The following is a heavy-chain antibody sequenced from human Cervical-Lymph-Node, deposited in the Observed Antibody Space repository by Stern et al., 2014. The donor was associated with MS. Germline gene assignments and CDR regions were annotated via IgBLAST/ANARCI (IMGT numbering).Heavy chain of an antibody. Sequence: QVQLVESGGGVVQPGRSLRLSCAASGFTFSNYGMHWVRQAPGKGLEWVAFISYHETKKYSADSVKGRFTISRDNSKNTLYLQLNSLRADDTAVYYCAREKYIYANDNFFDYWGQGTLVAVSS. J-gene: IGHJ4*02. D-gene: IGHD2/OR15-2a*01. CDR2: ISYHETKK. CDR1: GFTFSNYG. CDR3: AREKYIYANDNFFDY. V-gene: IGHV3-30*03.